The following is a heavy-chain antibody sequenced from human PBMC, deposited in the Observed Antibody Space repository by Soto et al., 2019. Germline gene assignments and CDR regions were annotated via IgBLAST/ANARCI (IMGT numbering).Heavy chain of an antibody. CDR2: ISAHNGNT. CDR1: GYAFTTYG. Sequence: QVHLVQSGAEVKKPGASVKVSCQGSGYAFTTYGITWVRQAPGQGLEWMGWISAHNGNTNYAQKLQGRVTVTRDTSTSTAYIELRSVRYDDTAVYYCARGRYGDYWGQGDLVTVSS. CDR3: ARGRYGDY. D-gene: IGHD1-1*01. J-gene: IGHJ4*02. V-gene: IGHV1-18*01.